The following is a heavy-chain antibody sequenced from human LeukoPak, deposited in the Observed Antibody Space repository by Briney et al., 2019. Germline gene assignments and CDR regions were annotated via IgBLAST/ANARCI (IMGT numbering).Heavy chain of an antibody. CDR2: ISSRSSYI. CDR3: ARGFDGYYGFDL. J-gene: IGHJ3*01. Sequence: GGSLRLSCAASGFTFSTYTMNWVRQAPGKGLEWVSSISSRSSYIYYADSVKGRFTISRDNAGNSLYLQMNSLRAEDTAVYYCARGFDGYYGFDLWGQGTMVTVSS. V-gene: IGHV3-21*01. CDR1: GFTFSTYT. D-gene: IGHD5-24*01.